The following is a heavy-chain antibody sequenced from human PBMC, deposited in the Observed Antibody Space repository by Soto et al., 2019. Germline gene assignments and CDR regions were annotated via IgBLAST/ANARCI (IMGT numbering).Heavy chain of an antibody. Sequence: QVQLQESGPGLVKPSETLSLTCTVSGGSVSSGSYYWSWIRQPPGKGLEWIGYIYYSGSTNYNPSIKSRVTISVDTSKNQFSLKLSSVTAADTAVYYCARTMVGARAGYFDYWGRGTLVTVSS. CDR1: GGSVSSGSYY. V-gene: IGHV4-61*01. D-gene: IGHD1-26*01. J-gene: IGHJ4*02. CDR2: IYYSGST. CDR3: ARTMVGARAGYFDY.